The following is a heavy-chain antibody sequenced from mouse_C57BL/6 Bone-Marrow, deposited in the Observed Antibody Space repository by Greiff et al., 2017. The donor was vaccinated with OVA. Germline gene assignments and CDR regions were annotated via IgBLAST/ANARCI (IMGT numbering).Heavy chain of an antibody. CDR3: ARDGGYYGSPSFAY. J-gene: IGHJ3*01. Sequence: VHLVESGAELARPGASVKLSCKASGYTFTSYGISWVKQRTGQGLEWIGEIYPRSGNTYYNEKFKGKATLTADKSSSTAYMELRSLTSEDSAVYFCARDGGYYGSPSFAYWGQGTLVTVSA. CDR1: GYTFTSYG. V-gene: IGHV1-81*01. CDR2: IYPRSGNT. D-gene: IGHD1-1*01.